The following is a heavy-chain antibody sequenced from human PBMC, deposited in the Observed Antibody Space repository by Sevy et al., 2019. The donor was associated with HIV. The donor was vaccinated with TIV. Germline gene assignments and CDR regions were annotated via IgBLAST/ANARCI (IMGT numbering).Heavy chain of an antibody. CDR1: GFTFNNAW. CDR3: VKDLRWEGTIDY. J-gene: IGHJ4*02. CDR2: IKSKTDGGTT. D-gene: IGHD1-26*01. Sequence: GGSLRLSCAASGFTFNNAWMSWVRQAPGKGLEWVGRIKSKTDGGTTDYAAPVKGRFTISRDDSENTLFLQMNSLKSEDAGVYYCVKDLRWEGTIDYWCQGTLVTVSS. V-gene: IGHV3-15*01.